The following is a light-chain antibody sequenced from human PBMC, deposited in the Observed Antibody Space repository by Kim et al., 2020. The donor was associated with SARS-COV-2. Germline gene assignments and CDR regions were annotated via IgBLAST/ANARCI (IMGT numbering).Light chain of an antibody. CDR2: EDI. CDR1: SGSIAGNF. CDR3: QSYDRTTVI. J-gene: IGLJ2*01. V-gene: IGLV6-57*03. Sequence: GKTLTISCTRSSGSIAGNFVQWYQQRPGSAPTNVIYEDIQRPSGVPDRFSGSIDSSSNSASLTISGLRTEDEATYYCQSYDRTTVIFGGGTQLTVL.